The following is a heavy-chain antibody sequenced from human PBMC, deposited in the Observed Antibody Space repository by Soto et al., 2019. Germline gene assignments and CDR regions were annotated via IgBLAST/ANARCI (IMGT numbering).Heavy chain of an antibody. Sequence: EVQLLESGGGLVQPGGPLRLSCASSGFTFSTYAMSWVRQAPGKGLEWVSTITTSGGNTYYADSVQARFTISRDNSKNRSYLQMNSLRAEDTAVYYCAGRNCTNGVCYNNVYYFIGVWGKGTTVTVSS. CDR3: AGRNCTNGVCYNNVYYFIGV. V-gene: IGHV3-23*01. CDR2: ITTSGGNT. D-gene: IGHD2-8*01. CDR1: GFTFSTYA. J-gene: IGHJ6*03.